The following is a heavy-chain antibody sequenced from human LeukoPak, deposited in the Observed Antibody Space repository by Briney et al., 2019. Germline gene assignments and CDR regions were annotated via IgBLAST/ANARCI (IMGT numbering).Heavy chain of an antibody. J-gene: IGHJ6*04. D-gene: IGHD6-13*01. V-gene: IGHV4-59*01. CDR1: GVSISSYY. CDR2: IYYSGST. CDR3: ASSIAAAGTYYYYGMDV. Sequence: SETLSLTCTVSGVSISSYYWSWIRQPQGKGLEWIGYIYYSGSTNYNPSLKSRVTISVDTSKNQFSLKLSSVTAADTAVYYCASSIAAAGTYYYYGMDVWGKGTTVTVSS.